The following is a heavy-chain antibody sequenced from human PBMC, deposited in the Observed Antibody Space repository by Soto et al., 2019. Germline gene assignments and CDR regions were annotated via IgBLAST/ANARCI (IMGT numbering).Heavy chain of an antibody. Sequence: QVQLQESGPGLVKPSGTLSLTCAVSGGSISSSNWWSWVRQPPGKGLEWIGEIYHSGSTNYNPSLKSRVTISGDKSKNQFSLKLSSVTAADTAVYYCARYIRGRDGGNAFDIWGQGTMVTVSS. CDR1: GGSISSSNW. D-gene: IGHD2-21*02. J-gene: IGHJ3*02. CDR3: ARYIRGRDGGNAFDI. V-gene: IGHV4-4*02. CDR2: IYHSGST.